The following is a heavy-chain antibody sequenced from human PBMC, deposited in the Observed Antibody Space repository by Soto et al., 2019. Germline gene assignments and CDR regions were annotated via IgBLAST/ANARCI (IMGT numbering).Heavy chain of an antibody. CDR3: AKERTSYPGALDDAFDV. Sequence: GGSLGLCCVGSGFMFSSYAMSWVRLAPGKGPEWVSGISGSAKKISYTDSVKGRFSISRDNSKSTLFLQMDSLRAEDTAMYFCAKERTSYPGALDDAFDVWGPGTMVTVS. V-gene: IGHV3-23*01. CDR2: ISGSAKKI. D-gene: IGHD1-26*01. J-gene: IGHJ3*01. CDR1: GFMFSSYA.